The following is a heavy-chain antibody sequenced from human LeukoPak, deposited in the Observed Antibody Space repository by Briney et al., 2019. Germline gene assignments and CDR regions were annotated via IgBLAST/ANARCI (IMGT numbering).Heavy chain of an antibody. CDR2: ISGSGYST. V-gene: IGHV3-23*01. J-gene: IGHJ4*02. D-gene: IGHD4-17*01. CDR3: AKDYGDYAYYFDY. Sequence: GGSLRLSCAASGFTFSSYAMSWVRQAPGKGLEGGSVISGSGYSTYYADSVKGRFTISRDNSKNTFYLQMNSLRAEDPAVYYCAKDYGDYAYYFDYWGQGTLVTVSS. CDR1: GFTFSSYA.